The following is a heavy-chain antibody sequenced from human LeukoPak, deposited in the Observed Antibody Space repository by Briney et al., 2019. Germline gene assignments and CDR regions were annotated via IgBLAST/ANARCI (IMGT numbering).Heavy chain of an antibody. J-gene: IGHJ5*02. V-gene: IGHV4-39*01. CDR2: FYYSGST. CDR3: ARLNYDSGGYYGVPNWFDP. CDR1: GGSISTTNYY. D-gene: IGHD3-22*01. Sequence: SETLSLTCTVSGGSISTTNYYWGCIRQPPGKGLEWIGSFYYSGSTYYNPSLKSRVTISVDRSMNQFYLRMSSVTAADTAVYYCARLNYDSGGYYGVPNWFDPWGPGTLVTVSS.